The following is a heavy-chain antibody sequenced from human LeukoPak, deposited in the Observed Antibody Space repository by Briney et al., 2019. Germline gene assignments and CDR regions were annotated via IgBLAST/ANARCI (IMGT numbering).Heavy chain of an antibody. CDR2: IYNSGST. J-gene: IGHJ4*02. Sequence: SETLSLTCTVSGGSISTYYWSWIRQPPGKGLEWIGYIYNSGSTNYNPSLKSRVTISVDTSKNQFSLKLSSVTAADTAVYYCASGSSRAGFDYWGQGTLVTVSS. D-gene: IGHD6-19*01. CDR3: ASGSSRAGFDY. V-gene: IGHV4-59*12. CDR1: GGSISTYY.